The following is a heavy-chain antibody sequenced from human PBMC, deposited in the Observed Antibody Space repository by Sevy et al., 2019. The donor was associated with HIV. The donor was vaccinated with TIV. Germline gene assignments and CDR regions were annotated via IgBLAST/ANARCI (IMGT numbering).Heavy chain of an antibody. CDR2: IKSKTDGGTT. D-gene: IGHD3-3*01. Sequence: GGSLRLSCAASGFTFSNAWMSWVRQAPGKGLEWVGRIKSKTDGGTTDYAPPVKGRFTISRDDSKNTLYLQMNSLTTEDTAVYYCTTDNGYYDFWSGYYAYHYWGQGTLVTVSS. V-gene: IGHV3-15*01. J-gene: IGHJ4*02. CDR3: TTDNGYYDFWSGYYAYHY. CDR1: GFTFSNAW.